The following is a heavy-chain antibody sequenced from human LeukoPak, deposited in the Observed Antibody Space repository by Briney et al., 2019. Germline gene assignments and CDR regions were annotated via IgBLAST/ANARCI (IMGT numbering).Heavy chain of an antibody. CDR1: GFTFSSYS. J-gene: IGHJ4*02. CDR2: ISSSSSYI. V-gene: IGHV3-21*01. D-gene: IGHD1-26*01. Sequence: GGSLRLSCAASGFTFSSYSMNWVRQAPGKGLEWVSSISSSSSYIYYADSVKGRFTISRDNAKNSLYLQTNSLRAEDTAVYYCARARVGARPAYFDYWGQGTLVTVSS. CDR3: ARARVGARPAYFDY.